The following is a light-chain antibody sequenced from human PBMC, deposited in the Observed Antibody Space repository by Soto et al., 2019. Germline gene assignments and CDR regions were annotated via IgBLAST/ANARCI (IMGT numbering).Light chain of an antibody. J-gene: IGLJ2*01. CDR3: AVWDDSVFGKI. CDR2: ADS. Sequence: QSVLTQPPSASGTPGQRVTISCSGSKSNIGSNEVYWYQQLPGTAPKFLIYADSQRPSGVPDRFSASKSGTSASLTISGLRSEDEAESYCAVWDDSVFGKIFGGGTKVTVL. CDR1: KSNIGSNE. V-gene: IGLV1-47*02.